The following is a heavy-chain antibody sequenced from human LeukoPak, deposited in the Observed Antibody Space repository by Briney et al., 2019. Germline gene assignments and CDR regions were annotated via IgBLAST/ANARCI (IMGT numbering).Heavy chain of an antibody. J-gene: IGHJ4*02. CDR1: GYTFTSYD. V-gene: IGHV1-8*03. CDR3: ARGKGVAAILFDY. Sequence: ASVRVSCKASGYTFTSYDINWVREAPGQGLEWMGWMNPNSGNTGYAQKFQGRVTITRNTSISTAYMELSSLRSEDTAVYYCARGKGVAAILFDYWGQGTLVTVSS. CDR2: MNPNSGNT. D-gene: IGHD2-15*01.